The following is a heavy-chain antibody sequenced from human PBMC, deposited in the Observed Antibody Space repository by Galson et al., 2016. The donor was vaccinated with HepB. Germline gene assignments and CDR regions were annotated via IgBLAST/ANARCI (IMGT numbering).Heavy chain of an antibody. Sequence: SVKVSCKAYGGSISTFAIGWVRQAPGQGLEWMGGIIPSINTAHYAQKFQGRVTMTRDTSTSTFYMELSSLRSEDSAIYYCARDLTTVTTLGDYWGQGTLVTVSS. J-gene: IGHJ4*02. CDR1: GGSISTFA. CDR3: ARDLTTVTTLGDY. V-gene: IGHV1-69*05. D-gene: IGHD4-17*01. CDR2: IIPSINTA.